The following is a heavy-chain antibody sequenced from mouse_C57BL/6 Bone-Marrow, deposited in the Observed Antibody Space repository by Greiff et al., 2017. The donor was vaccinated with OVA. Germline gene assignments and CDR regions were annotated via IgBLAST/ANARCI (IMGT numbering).Heavy chain of an antibody. CDR1: GYTFTSYG. D-gene: IGHD2-1*01. Sequence: VHLVESGAELARPGASVKLSCKASGYTFTSYGISWVKQRTGQGLEWIGEIYPRSGNTYYNEKFKGKATLTADKSSSTAYMELRSLTSEDSAVYFCARGRDLLPFAYWGQGTLVTVSA. J-gene: IGHJ3*01. CDR3: ARGRDLLPFAY. V-gene: IGHV1-81*01. CDR2: IYPRSGNT.